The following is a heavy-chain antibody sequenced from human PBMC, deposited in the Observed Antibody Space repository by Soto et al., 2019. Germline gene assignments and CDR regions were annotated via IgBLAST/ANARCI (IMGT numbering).Heavy chain of an antibody. Sequence: QVQLVQSGAEVKKPGSSVKVSCKASGGTFNNHTISWVRQAPGQGLEWMGGIIPLFGTANYAQKFQGRVTINADKSTSTAYMELSSRRSEDTAVYYCARHSRVAAVARYYYGMDVWGQGTTVTVSS. CDR2: IIPLFGTA. CDR3: ARHSRVAAVARYYYGMDV. D-gene: IGHD6-25*01. J-gene: IGHJ6*02. CDR1: GGTFNNHT. V-gene: IGHV1-69*06.